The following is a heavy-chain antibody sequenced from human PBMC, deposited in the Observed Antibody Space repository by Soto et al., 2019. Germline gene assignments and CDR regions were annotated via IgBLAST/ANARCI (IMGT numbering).Heavy chain of an antibody. CDR1: GGTFSSYA. V-gene: IGHV1-69*06. CDR2: IIPIFGTA. D-gene: IGHD3-3*01. J-gene: IGHJ4*02. CDR3: ARAPSSLGVVITYYFDY. Sequence: ASVKVSCKASGGTFSSYAISWVRQAPGQGLEWMGGIIPIFGTANYAQKFQGRVTITADKSTSTAYMELSSLRSEDTAVYYCARAPSSLGVVITYYFDYWGQVTLVTVSS.